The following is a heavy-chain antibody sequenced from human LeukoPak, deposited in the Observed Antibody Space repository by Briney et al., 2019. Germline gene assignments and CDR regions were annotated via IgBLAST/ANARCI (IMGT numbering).Heavy chain of an antibody. CDR3: ARQQGYYDFETATAFPPYYFDS. CDR2: IHYSGSS. J-gene: IGHJ4*02. CDR1: GGSITSKNYY. D-gene: IGHD3-3*01. V-gene: IGHV4-39*01. Sequence: PSEALSLTCTVSGGSITSKNYYRGWIRQSPGKGLEWIGCIHYSGSSYYNPSLKSRVFISVDTSKGQFFLRVSSVTVADTAIYYCARQQGYYDFETATAFPPYYFDSWGQGTLVTSSS.